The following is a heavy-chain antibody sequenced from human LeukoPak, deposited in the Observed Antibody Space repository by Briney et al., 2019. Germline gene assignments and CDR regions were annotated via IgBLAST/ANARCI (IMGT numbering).Heavy chain of an antibody. CDR3: AKHMRATNTYSFFGLDV. CDR2: INWNGGGT. J-gene: IGHJ6*02. Sequence: GGSLRLSCAATGFTFKDYGMHWVRQPPGKGLEWGSSINWNGGGTDYADSVKGRFTISRDNAKNSLYLQLSRLTPEDTALYYCAKHMRATNTYSFFGLDVWGQGTTVTVSS. D-gene: IGHD1-26*01. CDR1: GFTFKDYG. V-gene: IGHV3-9*01.